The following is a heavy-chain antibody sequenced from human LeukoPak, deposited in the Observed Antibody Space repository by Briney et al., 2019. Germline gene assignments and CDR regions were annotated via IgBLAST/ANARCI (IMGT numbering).Heavy chain of an antibody. V-gene: IGHV1-18*01. CDR2: ISAYNGNT. CDR1: GYTFTSYG. CDR3: ARVQEYSSTLRGNWFDP. D-gene: IGHD6-6*01. J-gene: IGHJ5*02. Sequence: ASVKVSCKASGYTFTSYGISWVRQAPGQGLEWMGWISAYNGNTNYAQKLQGRVTMTTDTSTSTAYMELRSLRSDDTAVYYCARVQEYSSTLRGNWFDPWGQGTLVTVSS.